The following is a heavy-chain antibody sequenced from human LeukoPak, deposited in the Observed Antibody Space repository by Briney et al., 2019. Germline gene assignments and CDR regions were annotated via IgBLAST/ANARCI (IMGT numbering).Heavy chain of an antibody. D-gene: IGHD1/OR15-1a*01. CDR2: LSPDGSSS. CDR3: ARQQDATNPGY. J-gene: IGHJ4*02. CDR1: GFTFSTYW. Sequence: GGSLRLSCAASGFTFSTYWMHWVRQAPGKGLVWVSRLSPDGSSSIYADSVKGRFTVSRDNAKNTLYLQMSSLRAEDTAIYYCARQQDATNPGYWGQGTLVTVSS. V-gene: IGHV3-74*01.